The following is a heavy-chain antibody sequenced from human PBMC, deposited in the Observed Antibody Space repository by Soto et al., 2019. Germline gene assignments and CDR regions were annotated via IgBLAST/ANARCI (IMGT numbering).Heavy chain of an antibody. CDR3: ARDQDYGYDY. D-gene: IGHD3-10*01. CDR2: IYYSGST. V-gene: IGHV4-31*03. CDR1: GCSISSGGYY. Sequence: PAETLSLTCTVSGCSISSGGYYWSWIRQHPGKGLEWIGYIYYSGSTYYNPSLKSRVTISVDTSKNQFSLKLSSVTAADTAVYYCARDQDYGYDYWGQGTLVTVSS. J-gene: IGHJ4*02.